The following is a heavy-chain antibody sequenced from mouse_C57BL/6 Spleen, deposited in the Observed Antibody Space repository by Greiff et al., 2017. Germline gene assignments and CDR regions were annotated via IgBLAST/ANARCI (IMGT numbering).Heavy chain of an antibody. CDR1: GYSITSGYY. CDR2: ISYDGSN. V-gene: IGHV3-6*01. CDR3: AGYYYCSRGAWFAY. J-gene: IGHJ3*01. Sequence: EVKLMESGPGLVKPSQSLSLTCSVTGYSITSGYYWNWIRQFPGNNLEWMGYISYDGSNNYNPSIKNRISSTRDTTKNHFFLKLNSVTTEDAATYYCAGYYYCSRGAWFAYWGQGTLVTVSA. D-gene: IGHD1-1*01.